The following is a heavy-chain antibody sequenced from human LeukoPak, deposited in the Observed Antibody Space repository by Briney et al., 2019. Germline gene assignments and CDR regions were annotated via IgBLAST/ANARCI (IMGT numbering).Heavy chain of an antibody. Sequence: GSLRLSCAASGFTFSSYGMHWVRQAPGKGPEWVAVIWYDGSDKYYADSVKGRFTISRDNSKNTLYMQMNSLRADDTAVYYCARGLNYGSGSPIDYWGQGTLVTVSS. J-gene: IGHJ4*02. CDR3: ARGLNYGSGSPIDY. D-gene: IGHD3-10*01. CDR2: IWYDGSDK. V-gene: IGHV3-33*01. CDR1: GFTFSSYG.